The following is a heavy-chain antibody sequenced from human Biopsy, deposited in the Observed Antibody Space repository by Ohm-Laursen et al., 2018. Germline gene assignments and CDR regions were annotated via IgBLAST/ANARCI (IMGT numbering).Heavy chain of an antibody. J-gene: IGHJ4*02. Sequence: SVKVSCKVSGYTLTELSMHWVRQAPGKGLEWMGGFAPENGKTVYAQNFQARVSMTEDTSTDTAYMELRSLRSEDTAVYYCAADINDWNVNYWGQGTQVTVSS. V-gene: IGHV1-24*01. CDR2: FAPENGKT. CDR1: GYTLTELS. CDR3: AADINDWNVNY. D-gene: IGHD1-1*01.